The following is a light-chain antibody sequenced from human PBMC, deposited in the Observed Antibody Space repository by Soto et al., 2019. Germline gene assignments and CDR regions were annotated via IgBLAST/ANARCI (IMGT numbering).Light chain of an antibody. Sequence: DIVMTQSPDSLAVSLGERATINCKSSQSVLYSSNNKNYLAWYQQKPGQPPKLLIYWASTRESGVPDRFSGSGSETDFTLTISSLQADDVAIYYCQQYYSTPQLTFGGRTKLEIK. V-gene: IGKV4-1*01. CDR3: QQYYSTPQLT. CDR1: QSVLYSSNNKNY. J-gene: IGKJ4*01. CDR2: WAS.